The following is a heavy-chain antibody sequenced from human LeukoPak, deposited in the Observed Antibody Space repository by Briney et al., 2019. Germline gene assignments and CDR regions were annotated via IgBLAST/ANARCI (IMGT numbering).Heavy chain of an antibody. CDR3: ARGGMGSGRRPPGY. J-gene: IGHJ4*02. CDR1: GGSFSGYY. CDR2: INHSGST. D-gene: IGHD3-10*01. Sequence: PSETLSLTCAVYGGSFSGYYWSWIRQPPGKGLEWIGEINHSGSTNYNPSLKSRVTISVDMSKNQFSLKLSSVTAADTAVYYCARGGMGSGRRPPGYWGQGTLVIVSS. V-gene: IGHV4-34*01.